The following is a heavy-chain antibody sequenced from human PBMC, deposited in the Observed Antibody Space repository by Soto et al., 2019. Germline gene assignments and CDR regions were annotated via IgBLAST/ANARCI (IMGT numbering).Heavy chain of an antibody. D-gene: IGHD6-19*01. CDR3: VKALQTGIAVASGP. Sequence: VQLLESGGGLAQPGGSLRLSCAASGFTFSSYAMTWVRQAPGKGLEWVSLISAGGGTTYYADSVKGRFTISRDNSKNTLYVQMNSLRAEDTGVYYCVKALQTGIAVASGPWGQGTLVTVSS. CDR1: GFTFSSYA. CDR2: ISAGGGTT. V-gene: IGHV3-23*01. J-gene: IGHJ5*02.